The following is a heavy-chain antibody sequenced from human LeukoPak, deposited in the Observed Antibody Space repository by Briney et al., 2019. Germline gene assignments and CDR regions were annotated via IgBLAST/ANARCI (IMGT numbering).Heavy chain of an antibody. J-gene: IGHJ6*03. Sequence: GASVKVSCKASGGTFSSYAISWVRQAPGQGLEWMGRIIPILGIANYAQKFQGRVTITADKSTSTAYMELSSLRSEDTAVYYCARVTYSSSSGEYYYYYYMDVWGKGTTVTVSS. CDR1: GGTFSSYA. CDR2: IIPILGIA. V-gene: IGHV1-69*04. D-gene: IGHD6-6*01. CDR3: ARVTYSSSSGEYYYYYYMDV.